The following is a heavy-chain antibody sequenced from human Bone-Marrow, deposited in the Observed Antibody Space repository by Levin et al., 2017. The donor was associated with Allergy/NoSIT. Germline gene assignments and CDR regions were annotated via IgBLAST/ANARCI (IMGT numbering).Heavy chain of an antibody. Sequence: SCAASGFTFRNHWMTWMRQAPGEGLEWLANINEDGSKTYYLGSVKGRFTISRDNAKNSVYLEMTSLRPEDTALYYCVRDYVWGTAEGDVWGQGTMVTVS. V-gene: IGHV3-7*01. D-gene: IGHD3-16*01. J-gene: IGHJ3*01. CDR2: INEDGSKT. CDR3: VRDYVWGTAEGDV. CDR1: GFTFRNHW.